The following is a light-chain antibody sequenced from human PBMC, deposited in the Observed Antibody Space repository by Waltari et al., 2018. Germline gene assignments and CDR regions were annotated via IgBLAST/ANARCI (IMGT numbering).Light chain of an antibody. CDR3: QVWDSGSDHYV. J-gene: IGLJ1*01. V-gene: IGLV3-21*01. CDR2: YDR. CDR1: NIGSKS. Sequence: SYVLTQPPSVSVAPGRTAKITCGGNNIGSKSVHWYQQKAGQAPVLVVHYDRDRPSGIPERLSGSKSGNVATLTISRVEAGDEADYYCQVWDSGSDHYVFGPGTKVTV.